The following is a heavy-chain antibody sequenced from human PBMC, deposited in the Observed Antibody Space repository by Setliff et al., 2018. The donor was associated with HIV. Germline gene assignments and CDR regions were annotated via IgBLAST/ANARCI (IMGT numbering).Heavy chain of an antibody. CDR2: IYPVDSET. CDR3: ARDWGEHYDSSGFSS. D-gene: IGHD3-22*01. CDR1: GYNFVDYS. Sequence: GESLKISCQGSGYNFVDYSIAWVRQVPGKGLEWMGIIYPVDSETRYSPSFQGQVTISADKSINTAYLQMNSLRAEDTAVYYCARDWGEHYDSSGFSSWGQGTLVTVSS. J-gene: IGHJ5*02. V-gene: IGHV5-51*01.